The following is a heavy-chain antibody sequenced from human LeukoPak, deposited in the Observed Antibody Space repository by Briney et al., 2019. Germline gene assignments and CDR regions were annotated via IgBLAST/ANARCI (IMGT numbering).Heavy chain of an antibody. V-gene: IGHV1-69*05. Sequence: ASVKVSCKTSGGTFNNSAINWVRQAPGQGLEWLGGFMPLFGTAGYAQKFQGRVTITKDESTRTVYLELTSLTSDDTAVYYCARDVHGDYGSGWFDPWGQGTLVSVSS. J-gene: IGHJ5*02. CDR2: FMPLFGTA. D-gene: IGHD4-17*01. CDR3: ARDVHGDYGSGWFDP. CDR1: GGTFNNSA.